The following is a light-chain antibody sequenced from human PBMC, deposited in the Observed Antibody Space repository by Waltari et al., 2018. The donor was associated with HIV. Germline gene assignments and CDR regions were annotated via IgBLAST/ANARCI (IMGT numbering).Light chain of an antibody. CDR1: SSDVGRYNL. CDR3: CSYAGNSTYV. Sequence: QSALTQPASVSGSPGQSSTLSCTGSSSDVGRYNLISWYQQHPGKAPKLMIYEGSKRPSGVSNRFAGCKSGNTASLTSAGLQDEDEADYYCCSYAGNSTYVFGGGTKLTVL. CDR2: EGS. J-gene: IGLJ2*01. V-gene: IGLV2-23*01.